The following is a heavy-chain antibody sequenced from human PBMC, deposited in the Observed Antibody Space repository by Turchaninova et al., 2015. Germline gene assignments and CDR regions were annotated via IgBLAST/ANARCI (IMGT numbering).Heavy chain of an antibody. CDR2: IYHSGST. CDR1: GYSIRSGYY. CDR3: ARHRGYSNFRGDPFDY. D-gene: IGHD5-12*01. Sequence: QVQLQESGPALVNPSETLSLTCDVSGYSIRSGYYWGWIRQPPGKGLEWIGSIYHSGSTYYNPSLKSRVTISVDTSKNQFSLKLSSVTAADTAVYYCARHRGYSNFRGDPFDYWGQGTLVPVSS. J-gene: IGHJ4*02. V-gene: IGHV4-38-2*01.